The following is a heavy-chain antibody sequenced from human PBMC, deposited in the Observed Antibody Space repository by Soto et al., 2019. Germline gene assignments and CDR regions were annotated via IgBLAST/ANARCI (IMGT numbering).Heavy chain of an antibody. V-gene: IGHV3-23*01. CDR2: IDVTGGSA. D-gene: IGHD3-3*01. CDR3: AKQFLAYYDFWSGHQDGSYFDY. J-gene: IGHJ4*02. Sequence: PGGSLRLCCAASAFTFKNYAMTWVRQAPGQGLEWVSSIDVTGGSATYADFVKGRFTISRDNPRDTLSLQMNSLRVEDTAIYYCAKQFLAYYDFWSGHQDGSYFDYWGQGIQVTVSS. CDR1: AFTFKNYA.